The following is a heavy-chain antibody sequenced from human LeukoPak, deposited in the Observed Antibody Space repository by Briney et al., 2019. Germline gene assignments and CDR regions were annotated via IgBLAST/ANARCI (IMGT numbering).Heavy chain of an antibody. Sequence: PGGSLRLSCAASGFTFNSYAMHWVRQAPGKGLEWVAVRSYDGNNKYYADSVKGRFTISRDNSKNTLHLQMNSLRAEDTAVYYCARGDYSSSWYVDYWGQGTLVTVSS. J-gene: IGHJ4*02. CDR1: GFTFNSYA. CDR2: RSYDGNNK. V-gene: IGHV3-30*04. D-gene: IGHD6-13*01. CDR3: ARGDYSSSWYVDY.